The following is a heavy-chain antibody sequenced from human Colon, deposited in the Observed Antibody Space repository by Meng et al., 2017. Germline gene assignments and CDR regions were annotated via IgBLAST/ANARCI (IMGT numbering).Heavy chain of an antibody. J-gene: IGHJ4*02. CDR3: ARDLDTYYLDF. D-gene: IGHD3-10*01. V-gene: IGHV4-4*07. CDR2: IYTNGIT. CDR1: GASSSNYH. Sequence: QVQLQESGPGLVKPSETLSLTCTVSGASSSNYHWSWIRQTAGKGLEYIGRIYTNGITNYNPSLKTRVTMSVDRSKNQLSLKLSSVTAADTAVYYCARDLDTYYLDFWGRGTLVTVSS.